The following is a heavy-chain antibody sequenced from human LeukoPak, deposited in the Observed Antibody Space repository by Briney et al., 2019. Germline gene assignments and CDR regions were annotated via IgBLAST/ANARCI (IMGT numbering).Heavy chain of an antibody. V-gene: IGHV3-74*01. CDR1: GFTFSSYW. Sequence: GGSLILSCAASGFTFSSYWMHWVRQAPGKGLVWVSHINSGGSSTSYADAVKGRFTISRDNAKNTLYLQMNSLRAEDTAVYYCARDKVSNYVFDYWGQGTLVTVSS. CDR3: ARDKVSNYVFDY. CDR2: INSGGSST. J-gene: IGHJ4*02. D-gene: IGHD4-11*01.